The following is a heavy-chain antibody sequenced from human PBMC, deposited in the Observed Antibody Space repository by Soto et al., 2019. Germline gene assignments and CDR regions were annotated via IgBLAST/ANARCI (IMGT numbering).Heavy chain of an antibody. J-gene: IGHJ4*02. D-gene: IGHD2-2*03. CDR1: GYSFTSYL. CDR2: IYPGDSDT. V-gene: IGHV5-51*01. Sequence: PGESLKISCKGSGYSFTSYLIGWVRPMPGKGLEWMGIIYPGDSDTRYSPSFQGQVTISADKSISTAYLQWSSLKASDTAMYYCARAVVGYCSSASCPADYWGQGTLVTVSS. CDR3: ARAVVGYCSSASCPADY.